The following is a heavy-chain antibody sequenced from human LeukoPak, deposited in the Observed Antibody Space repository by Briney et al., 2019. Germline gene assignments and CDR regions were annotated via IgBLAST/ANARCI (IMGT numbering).Heavy chain of an antibody. CDR2: ISAYNGNT. CDR3: ARTDCSSTSCYSIGPFDX. CDR1: GYTFTSYG. V-gene: IGHV1-18*01. J-gene: IGHJ4*02. D-gene: IGHD2-2*01. Sequence: ASVKVSCKASGYTFTSYGISWVRQAPGQGLEWMGWISAYNGNTNYAQKLQGRVTMTTDTSTSTAYMELRSLRSDDTAVYYCARTDCSSTSCYSIGPFDXXGQGTLVTV.